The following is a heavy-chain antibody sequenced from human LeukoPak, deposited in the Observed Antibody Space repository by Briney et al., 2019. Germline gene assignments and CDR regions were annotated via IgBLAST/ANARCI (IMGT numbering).Heavy chain of an antibody. CDR3: ARLNYYGSGSYDY. Sequence: SSETLSLTCAVYGVSFSGYYWSWVRQPPGKGLEWVGEINHSGSTNYNPSLKSRGTITVETYKNQFSLKQRYMAAADTAVYYCARLNYYGSGSYDYWGQGTLVTVSS. D-gene: IGHD3-10*01. V-gene: IGHV4-34*01. CDR1: GVSFSGYY. J-gene: IGHJ4*02. CDR2: INHSGST.